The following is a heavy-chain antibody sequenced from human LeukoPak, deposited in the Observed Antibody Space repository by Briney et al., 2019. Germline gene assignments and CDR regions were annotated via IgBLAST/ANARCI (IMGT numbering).Heavy chain of an antibody. V-gene: IGHV4-34*01. CDR1: GGSFSGYY. CDR3: ARRVLEQQLWNY. CDR2: INHSGST. Sequence: SETLSLTCAVYGGSFSGYYWSWIRQPPGKGLEWIGEINHSGSTNYSPSLKSRVTISVDTSKNQFSLKLSSVTAADTAVYYCARRVLEQQLWNYWGQGILVTVSS. D-gene: IGHD6-13*01. J-gene: IGHJ4*02.